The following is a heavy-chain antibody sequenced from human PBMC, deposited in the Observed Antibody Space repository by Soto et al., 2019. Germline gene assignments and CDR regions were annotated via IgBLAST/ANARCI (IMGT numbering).Heavy chain of an antibody. CDR2: FYNTEKTNT. D-gene: IGHD5-12*01. CDR1: GGSFGGRY. J-gene: IGHJ5*02. Sequence: QLQLQESGPGLIKPSETLSLTCTVSGGSFGGRYWSWLRQSPGKGLEWIGYFYNTEKTNTNYNPSLKSRATISVDTSKNQFFLTLKSVTAADAAIYFCSYGGGYESWLDPWGQGTPVTVSS. CDR3: SYGGGYESWLDP. V-gene: IGHV4-4*09.